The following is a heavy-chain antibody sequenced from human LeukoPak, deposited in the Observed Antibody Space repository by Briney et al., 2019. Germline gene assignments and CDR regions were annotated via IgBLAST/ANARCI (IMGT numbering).Heavy chain of an antibody. V-gene: IGHV1-69*01. D-gene: IGHD3-10*01. J-gene: IGHJ6*04. CDR3: AGGTYYYGSGSYYTYGMDV. CDR2: IIPIFGTA. Sequence: ASVKVSCKASGGTFSSYAISWVRQAPGQGLEWMGGIIPIFGTANYAQKFQGRVTITADESTSTAYMELGSLRSEDTAVYYCAGGTYYYGSGSYYTYGMDVWGKGTTVTVSS. CDR1: GGTFSSYA.